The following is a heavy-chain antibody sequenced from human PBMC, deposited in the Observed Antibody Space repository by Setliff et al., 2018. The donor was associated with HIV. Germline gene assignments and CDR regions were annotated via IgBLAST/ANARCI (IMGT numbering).Heavy chain of an antibody. CDR3: AKDRGTPDKCFDP. V-gene: IGHV3-30*02. J-gene: IGHJ5*02. CDR2: IWYDGSKK. D-gene: IGHD3-16*01. CDR1: ELTFTFRSYG. Sequence: GGSLRLSCAASELTFTFRSYGMHRVRQAPGKGPEWLAFIWYDGSKKWYADPVKGRFTISRDNFKNTLFLQMNNLRPEDTAVYYCAKDRGTPDKCFDPWGQGTLVTVSS.